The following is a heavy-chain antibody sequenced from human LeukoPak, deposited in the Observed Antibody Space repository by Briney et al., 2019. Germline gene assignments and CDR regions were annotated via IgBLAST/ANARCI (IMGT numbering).Heavy chain of an antibody. CDR3: TRGPGYDYVWGSYRADY. CDR1: GFIFYSYA. CDR2: ITSSGSST. V-gene: IGHV3-64*02. D-gene: IGHD3-16*02. J-gene: IGHJ4*02. Sequence: GGSLRLSCAGSGFIFYSYAMHWVRQAPGRGLEYVAAITSSGSSTFYAGSVKGRFTISRDNSNNTLYLQMGSLRPEDMAVYYCTRGPGYDYVWGSYRADYWGQGTLVTVSS.